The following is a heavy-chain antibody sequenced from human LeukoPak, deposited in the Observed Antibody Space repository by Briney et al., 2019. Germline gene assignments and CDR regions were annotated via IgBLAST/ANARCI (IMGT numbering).Heavy chain of an antibody. CDR1: GFTFGSYA. CDR3: AKDQSYGDYAYYFDY. V-gene: IGHV3-23*01. Sequence: GGSLRLSCAASGFTFGSYAMSWVRQAPGKGLEWVSAISGSGGSTYYADSVKGRFTISRDNSKNTLYLQMNSLRAEDTAVYYCAKDQSYGDYAYYFDYWGQGTLVTVSS. D-gene: IGHD4-17*01. CDR2: ISGSGGST. J-gene: IGHJ4*02.